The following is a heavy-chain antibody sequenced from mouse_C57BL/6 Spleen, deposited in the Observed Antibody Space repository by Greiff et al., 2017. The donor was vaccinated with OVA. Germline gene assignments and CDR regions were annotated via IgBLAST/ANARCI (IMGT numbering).Heavy chain of an antibody. D-gene: IGHD2-2*01. CDR3: ARSDDGYGFAY. CDR2: INPSTGGT. CDR1: GYSFTGYY. Sequence: DVQLQESGPELVKPGASVKISCKASGYSFTGYYMNWVKQSPEKSLEWIGEINPSTGGTTYNQKFKAKATLTVDKSSSTAYMQLKSLTSEDSAVYYCARSDDGYGFAYWGQGTLVTVSA. J-gene: IGHJ3*01. V-gene: IGHV1-42*01.